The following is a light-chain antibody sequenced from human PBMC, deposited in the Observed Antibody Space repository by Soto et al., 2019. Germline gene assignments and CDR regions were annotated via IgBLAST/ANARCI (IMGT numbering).Light chain of an antibody. CDR3: SSYTSSSTLLYV. J-gene: IGLJ1*01. V-gene: IGLV2-14*01. CDR1: SSDIGRFNY. Sequence: QSVLTQPASVSGSPGQSITISCTGTSSDIGRFNYVSWYQQHPGKAPKLIIYEVTNRPSGVSNRFSGSKSGNTASLTISGLQSEDEADYYCSSYTSSSTLLYVFGTGTKVT. CDR2: EVT.